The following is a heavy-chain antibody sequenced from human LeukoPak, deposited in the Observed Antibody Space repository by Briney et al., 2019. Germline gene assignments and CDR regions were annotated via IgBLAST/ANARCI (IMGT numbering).Heavy chain of an antibody. CDR3: VFEYYYDSSGYYYVDY. CDR2: IYESGST. J-gene: IGHJ4*02. CDR1: GGSISGYY. D-gene: IGHD3-22*01. Sequence: PSETLSLTCTVSGGSISGYYWSWIRQPPGKELEWIGYIYESGSTDYNPSLRSRVTISRDTSKNQVSLKLSSVAAADTAVYYCVFEYYYDSSGYYYVDYWGQGTLVTVSS. V-gene: IGHV4-4*09.